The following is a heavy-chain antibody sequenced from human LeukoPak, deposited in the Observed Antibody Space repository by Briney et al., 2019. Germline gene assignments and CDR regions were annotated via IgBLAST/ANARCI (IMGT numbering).Heavy chain of an antibody. Sequence: GASVTVSCKASGYTFTGYYMHWVRQAPGQGLGWMGWINPNSGGTNYAQKFQGRVTMTRDTSISTAYMELSRLRSDDTAVYYCARDLAPYSSSWYDAWCAFDIWGQGTMVTVSS. D-gene: IGHD6-13*01. CDR2: INPNSGGT. CDR3: ARDLAPYSSSWYDAWCAFDI. J-gene: IGHJ3*02. CDR1: GYTFTGYY. V-gene: IGHV1-2*02.